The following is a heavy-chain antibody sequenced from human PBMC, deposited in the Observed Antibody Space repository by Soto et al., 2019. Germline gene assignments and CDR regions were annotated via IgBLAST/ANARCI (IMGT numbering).Heavy chain of an antibody. D-gene: IGHD2-21*01. V-gene: IGHV2-5*02. CDR1: GFSLTTNEVG. CDR2: IYGDDNR. J-gene: IGHJ4*02. Sequence: SGPTLVNPTQTLTLTCSFSGFSLTTNEVGVGWIRQPPGKALEWLAVIYGDDNRLYNPSLKNRVTIMKDTSKNHVILIMTYMDPMDTGTYYCAHRLPRGSGLLYFAFWGQGIVVPVSS. CDR3: AHRLPRGSGLLYFAF.